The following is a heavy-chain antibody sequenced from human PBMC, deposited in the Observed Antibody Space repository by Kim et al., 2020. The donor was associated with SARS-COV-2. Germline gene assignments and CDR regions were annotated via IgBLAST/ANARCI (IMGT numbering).Heavy chain of an antibody. D-gene: IGHD1-7*01. V-gene: IGHV3-64D*06. J-gene: IGHJ4*02. Sequence: AASVKGRFTISRDNSKNTLYLQISSRRAEDTAVYYCVKVGSWNYWESPDYWGQGTLVTVSS. CDR3: VKVGSWNYWESPDY.